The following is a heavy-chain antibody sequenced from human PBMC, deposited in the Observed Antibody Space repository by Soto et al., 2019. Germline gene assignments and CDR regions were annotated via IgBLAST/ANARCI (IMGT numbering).Heavy chain of an antibody. CDR1: VGSVSVYY. CDR2: IFYGGNT. D-gene: IGHD1-1*01. CDR3: TRHAIIPKLQYGMDV. Sequence: PSETLCLTCTFSVGSVSVYYWSWIRQPPGKGLEWIGYIFYGGNTLYSPSLQSRVTVSIDTSKNQLYLKLSSMTAADTAVYYCTRHAIIPKLQYGMDVWGQGASVTVSS. V-gene: IGHV4-59*02. J-gene: IGHJ6*01.